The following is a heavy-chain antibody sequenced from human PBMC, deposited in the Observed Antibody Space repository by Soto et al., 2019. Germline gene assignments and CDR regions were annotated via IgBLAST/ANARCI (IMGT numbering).Heavy chain of an antibody. V-gene: IGHV1-2*04. D-gene: IGHD3-10*01. CDR3: ARGTEDYYYGSF. Sequence: ASVKVSCKASGYTFTGYYMHWVRQAPGQGLEWMGWINPNSGGTNYAQKFQGWVTFTADKSTSTAYMELSSLRSEDTAVYYCARGTEDYYYGSFWGLGTLVTVSS. CDR1: GYTFTGYY. CDR2: INPNSGGT. J-gene: IGHJ4*02.